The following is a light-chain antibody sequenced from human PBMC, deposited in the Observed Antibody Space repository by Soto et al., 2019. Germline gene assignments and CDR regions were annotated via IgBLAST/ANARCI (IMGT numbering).Light chain of an antibody. V-gene: IGLV1-51*01. CDR1: SSNIGGNS. CDR3: GSWDSSLSAYV. CDR2: DDN. Sequence: QCGLTQPPSVSAAPGQKVTISCSGSSSNIGGNSVSWYQQLPGTAPKLLIYDDNKRPSGLPDRFSGSKSGTSATLGITGFQTGDEADYYCGSWDSSLSAYVFGTGTKVTVL. J-gene: IGLJ1*01.